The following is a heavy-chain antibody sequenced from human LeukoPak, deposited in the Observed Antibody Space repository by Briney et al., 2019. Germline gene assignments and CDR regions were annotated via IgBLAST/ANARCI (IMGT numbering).Heavy chain of an antibody. CDR1: GGSISSSSYY. V-gene: IGHV4-39*07. J-gene: IGHJ6*03. CDR3: ARVLDCSGGSCTHYYYYYMDV. Sequence: SETLSLTCTVSGGSISSSSYYWGWIRQPPGTGLEWIGSIYYSGSTYYSPSLKSRVTISVDTSKNQFSLKLSSVTAADTAVYYCARVLDCSGGSCTHYYYYYMDVWGKGTTVTVSS. CDR2: IYYSGST. D-gene: IGHD2-15*01.